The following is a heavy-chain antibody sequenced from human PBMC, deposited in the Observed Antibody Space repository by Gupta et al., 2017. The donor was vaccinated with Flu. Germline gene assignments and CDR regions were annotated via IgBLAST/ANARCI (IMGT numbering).Heavy chain of an antibody. V-gene: IGHV4-34*01. Sequence: QVQLQQWGAGLLKPSETLSLTCAVYGGSFSGYYWSWIRQPPGKGLEWIGEINHSGSTNYNPSLKSRVTISVDTSKNQFSLKLSSVTAADTAVYYCARGPGVVGATRGGDYWGQGTLVTVSS. J-gene: IGHJ4*02. CDR3: ARGPGVVGATRGGDY. CDR2: INHSGST. D-gene: IGHD1-26*01. CDR1: GGSFSGYY.